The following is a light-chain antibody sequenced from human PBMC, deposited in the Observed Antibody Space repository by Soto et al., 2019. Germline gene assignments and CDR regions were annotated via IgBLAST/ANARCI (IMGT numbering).Light chain of an antibody. V-gene: IGKV1-12*01. J-gene: IGKJ4*01. CDR3: QQTARFPLA. CDR1: QYIGFR. CDR2: SAS. Sequence: DIQVTQSPPSVSASVGDRVTITCRASQYIGFRLAWYQQKPGTAPKLLISSASTLPLGVPTRFSGSGSGTEFTLTISSLQPEDSATYFCQQTARFPLAFGGGTKVDIK.